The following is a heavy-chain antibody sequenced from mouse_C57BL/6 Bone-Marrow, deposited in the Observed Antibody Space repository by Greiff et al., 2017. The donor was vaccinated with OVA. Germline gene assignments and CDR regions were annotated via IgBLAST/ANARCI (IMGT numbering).Heavy chain of an antibody. CDR1: GYTFTTYP. V-gene: IGHV1-47*01. CDR2: FHPYNDDT. Sequence: LVESGAELVKPGASVKMSCKASGYTFTTYPIEWMKQNHGKSLEWIGNFHPYNDDTKYNEKFKGKATLTVEKSSSTVYLELSRLTSDDSAVYYCARRYYGSSSFAYWGQGTLVTVSA. D-gene: IGHD1-1*01. J-gene: IGHJ3*01. CDR3: ARRYYGSSSFAY.